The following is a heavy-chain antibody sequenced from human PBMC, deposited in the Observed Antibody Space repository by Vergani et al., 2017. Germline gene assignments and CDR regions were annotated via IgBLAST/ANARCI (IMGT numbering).Heavy chain of an antibody. CDR3: ARDTNYYGSGSYLDYGMDV. D-gene: IGHD3-10*01. J-gene: IGHJ6*02. CDR1: GFTVSSNY. Sequence: EVQLVETGGGLIQPGGSLRLSCAASGFTVSSNYMSWVRQAPGKGLEWVSVIYSGGSTYYADSVKGRFTISRDNSKNTLYLQMNSLRAEDTAVYYCARDTNYYGSGSYLDYGMDVWGQGTTVTVSS. CDR2: IYSGGST. V-gene: IGHV3-53*02.